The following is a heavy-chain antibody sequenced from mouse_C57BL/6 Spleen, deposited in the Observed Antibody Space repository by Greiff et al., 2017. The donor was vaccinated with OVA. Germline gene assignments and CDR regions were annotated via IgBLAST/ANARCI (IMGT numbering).Heavy chain of an antibody. D-gene: IGHD2-4*01. V-gene: IGHV10-1*01. CDR2: IRSKSNNYAT. CDR3: VSVYYDYDAWFAY. J-gene: IGHJ3*01. CDR1: GFSFNTYA. Sequence: EVKVVESGGGLVQPKGSLKLSCAASGFSFNTYAMNWVRQAPGKGLEWVARIRSKSNNYATYYADSVKDRFTISRDDSESMLYLQMNNLKTEDTAMYYGVSVYYDYDAWFAYWGQGTLVTVSA.